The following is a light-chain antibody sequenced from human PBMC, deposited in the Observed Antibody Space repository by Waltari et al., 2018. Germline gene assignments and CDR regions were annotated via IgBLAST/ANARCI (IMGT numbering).Light chain of an antibody. CDR1: SSDVGGYKH. CDR2: DVT. J-gene: IGLJ3*02. CDR3: CSFAGSYTWV. Sequence: QSALTQPRSVSGSPGQSVTISCTGTSSDVGGYKHVSWYQQHPGEAPKLIFYDVTKRPSGFPDRFSCSKSGNTASLTISGLQAEDEADYYCCSFAGSYTWVLGGGTKVTVL. V-gene: IGLV2-11*01.